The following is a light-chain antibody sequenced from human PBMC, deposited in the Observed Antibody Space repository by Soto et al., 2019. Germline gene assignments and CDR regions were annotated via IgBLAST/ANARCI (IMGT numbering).Light chain of an antibody. Sequence: QSALTQPASVSGSPRQSITISCTGTSSDVGGYNYVSWYQQHPGKAPKLMIYDVSNRPSGVSNRFSGSKSGNTASLTISGLQAEDEADYYCSSYTSSSTLGFGGGTQLTVL. J-gene: IGLJ2*01. V-gene: IGLV2-14*01. CDR2: DVS. CDR1: SSDVGGYNY. CDR3: SSYTSSSTLG.